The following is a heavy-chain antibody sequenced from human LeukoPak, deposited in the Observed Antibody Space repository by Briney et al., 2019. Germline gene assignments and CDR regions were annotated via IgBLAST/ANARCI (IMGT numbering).Heavy chain of an antibody. CDR1: GGSFSGYY. V-gene: IGHV4-34*01. CDR3: ATSGWNGGVGFYP. J-gene: IGHJ5*02. Sequence: SQTLSLTCDVSGGSFSGYYYSWVRQPPGKGLEWNGEVSHSGTTNYNSSLKSRVSMSVGASSTQFSLILTSVTAADTAGYYCATSGWNGGVGFYPWGQGTLVIVSS. CDR2: VSHSGTT. D-gene: IGHD2-8*02.